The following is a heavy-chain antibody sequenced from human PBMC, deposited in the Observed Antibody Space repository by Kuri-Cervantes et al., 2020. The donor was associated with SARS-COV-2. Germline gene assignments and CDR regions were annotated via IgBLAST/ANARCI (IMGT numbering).Heavy chain of an antibody. CDR1: GFTFSDYY. CDR2: ISSSGSTI. Sequence: GESLKISCAASGFTFSDYYMSWIRQAPGKGLEWVSYISSSGSTIYYADSVKGRFTISRDNAKNSLYLQMNSLRAEDTAVYYCTTAPSPMVRGVMGWFDPWGQGTLVTVSS. V-gene: IGHV3-11*01. D-gene: IGHD3-10*01. CDR3: TTAPSPMVRGVMGWFDP. J-gene: IGHJ5*02.